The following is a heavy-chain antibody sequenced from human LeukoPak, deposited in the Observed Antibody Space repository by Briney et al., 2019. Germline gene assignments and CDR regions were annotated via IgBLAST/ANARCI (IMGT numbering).Heavy chain of an antibody. CDR2: IWYDGSYK. Sequence: PGGSLRLSCAASGFTFSSYGIHWVRQAPGKGLEWVAVIWYDGSYKYYADSVKGRFTISRDNSKNTLYLQMNSLRAEDTAVCYCARNREQQLNSPFDYWGQGTLVTVSS. V-gene: IGHV3-33*01. D-gene: IGHD6-13*01. J-gene: IGHJ4*02. CDR3: ARNREQQLNSPFDY. CDR1: GFTFSSYG.